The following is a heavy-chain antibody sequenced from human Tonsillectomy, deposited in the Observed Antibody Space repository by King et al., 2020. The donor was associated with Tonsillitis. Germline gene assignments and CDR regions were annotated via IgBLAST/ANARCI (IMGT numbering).Heavy chain of an antibody. CDR2: ISADGGST. J-gene: IGHJ4*02. Sequence: VQLVESGGGVVQPGGSLRLSCAASGFTFDDYAIHWVRQAPGKGLEWVSVISADGGSTYYGDSVKGRFTISRDNSKDSLHLQMNSLRIEDTALYYCARDLGMTTNAGTVFDYWGQGILVTVSS. CDR3: ARDLGMTTNAGTVFDY. V-gene: IGHV3-43*02. D-gene: IGHD5-24*01. CDR1: GFTFDDYA.